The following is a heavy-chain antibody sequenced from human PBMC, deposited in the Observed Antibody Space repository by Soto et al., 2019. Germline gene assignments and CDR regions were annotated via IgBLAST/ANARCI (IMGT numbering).Heavy chain of an antibody. CDR2: INHGGGT. D-gene: IGHD6-6*01. J-gene: IGHJ4*02. Sequence: PSETLSLTCGVYGGSFIGYYWSWIRQPPGKGLEWIGEINHGGGTNYNPSLTSRVTISVDTSKNQFSLKLSSVTAADTAVYYCARGKFGIAARPFDYWGQGTLVTVSS. V-gene: IGHV4-34*01. CDR1: GGSFIGYY. CDR3: ARGKFGIAARPFDY.